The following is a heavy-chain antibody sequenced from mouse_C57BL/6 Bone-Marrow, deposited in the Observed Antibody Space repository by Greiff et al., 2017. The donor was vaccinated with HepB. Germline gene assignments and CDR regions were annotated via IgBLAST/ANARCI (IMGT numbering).Heavy chain of an antibody. V-gene: IGHV1-54*01. CDR2: INPGSGGT. J-gene: IGHJ1*03. Sequence: QVQLQQSGAELVRPGTSVKVSCKASGYAFTNYLIEWVKQRPGQGLEWIGVINPGSGGTNYNEKFKGKATLTADKSSSTAYMQLSSLTSEDSAVYFCARWNLWYFDVWGTGTTVTVSS. CDR1: GYAFTNYL. CDR3: ARWNLWYFDV.